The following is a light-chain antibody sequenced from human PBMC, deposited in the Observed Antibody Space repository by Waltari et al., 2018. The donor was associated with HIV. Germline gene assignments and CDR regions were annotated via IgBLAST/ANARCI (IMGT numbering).Light chain of an antibody. Sequence: QSALTQPASVSGSRGQSITMSCTGTSSDIGAYNHVSWFQQRPGKAPKLIIYDVTDRPSGVSKRFSGSNSGITASRTISGLQADDEGDYYCSSYTASNTLWVFGGGTKLTVL. J-gene: IGLJ3*02. CDR1: SSDIGAYNH. CDR3: SSYTASNTLWV. V-gene: IGLV2-14*03. CDR2: DVT.